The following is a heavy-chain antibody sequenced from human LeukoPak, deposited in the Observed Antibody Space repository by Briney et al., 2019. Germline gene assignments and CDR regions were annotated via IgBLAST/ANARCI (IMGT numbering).Heavy chain of an antibody. D-gene: IGHD2-2*02. J-gene: IGHJ4*02. Sequence: GGSLRLSCVASGFTFSDYAMNWVRQAPGKGLEWVSTFKTKYHQVYYAESVKGRFTISRGNSKNTLYLQMNSLRAEDTAVYYCAKELQAIVVVPAAIGYWGQGTLVTVSS. CDR3: AKELQAIVVVPAAIGY. CDR2: FKTKYHQV. V-gene: IGHV3-23*01. CDR1: GFTFSDYA.